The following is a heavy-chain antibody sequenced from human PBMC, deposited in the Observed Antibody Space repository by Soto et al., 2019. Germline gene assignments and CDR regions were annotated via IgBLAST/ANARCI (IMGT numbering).Heavy chain of an antibody. CDR1: GGTFSSYA. V-gene: IGHV1-69*13. J-gene: IGHJ4*02. CDR2: IIPIFGTA. Sequence: GASVKVSCKASGGTFSSYAISWVRQAPGQGLEWMGGIIPIFGTANYAQKFQGRVTITADESTSTAYMNLTSLTAADTAIYYCARANWYSEYWGQGTLVTVSS. D-gene: IGHD7-27*01. CDR3: ARANWYSEY.